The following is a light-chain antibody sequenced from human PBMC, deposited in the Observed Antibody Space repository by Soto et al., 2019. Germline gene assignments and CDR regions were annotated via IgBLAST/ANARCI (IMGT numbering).Light chain of an antibody. Sequence: QSALTQPASVSGSPGQSITISCTGTSSDVGGYNYVSWYQQHPGKAPKLMIYDVSNRPSGVSNRFSGSKSGNPASLANSGLQAEDEADYYCSSYTSSSTVVFGGGTKVTVL. CDR3: SSYTSSSTVV. V-gene: IGLV2-14*01. CDR2: DVS. CDR1: SSDVGGYNY. J-gene: IGLJ2*01.